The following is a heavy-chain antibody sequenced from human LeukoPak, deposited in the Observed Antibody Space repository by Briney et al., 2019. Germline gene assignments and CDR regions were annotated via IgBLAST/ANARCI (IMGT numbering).Heavy chain of an antibody. V-gene: IGHV1-24*01. CDR2: FNPEDGEA. J-gene: IGHJ4*02. CDR1: GYIVTELS. D-gene: IGHD2-2*01. CDR3: ATRVVVPAASFDY. Sequence: ASVKVSCKVSGYIVTELSMHWVRQAPGKGLEWMGSFNPEDGEATYAQKFQGRVTMSEDTSTGTTYMELNSLRSEDTAVYYCATRVVVPAASFDYWGQGTLVTVTS.